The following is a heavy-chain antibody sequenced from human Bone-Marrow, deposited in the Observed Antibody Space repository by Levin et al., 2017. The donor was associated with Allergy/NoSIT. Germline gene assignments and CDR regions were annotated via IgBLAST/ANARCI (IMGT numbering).Heavy chain of an antibody. CDR1: VDSISSGDYY. CDR2: IEYSGDT. V-gene: IGHV4-30-4*01. J-gene: IGHJ5*02. Sequence: LRLSCAVSVDSISSGDYYWSWIRQSPGRGLEWLGHIEYSGDTYYNPSLEHRLTISVDTSKNHFSLSLTSVTVADTAMYFCARIGNFFGPWGQGILVTVSS. CDR3: ARIGNFFGP.